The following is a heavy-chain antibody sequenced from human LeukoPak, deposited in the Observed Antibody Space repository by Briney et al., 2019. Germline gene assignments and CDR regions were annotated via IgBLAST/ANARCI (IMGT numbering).Heavy chain of an antibody. CDR3: ARGSPRNYYDSSGYYIYYYYGMDV. V-gene: IGHV3-11*01. D-gene: IGHD3-22*01. J-gene: IGHJ6*02. Sequence: GGSLRLSCAASGFTFSDYYMSWIRQAPGKGLEWVSYISSSGSTIYCADSVKGRFTISRDNAKNSLYLQMNSLRAEDTAVYYCARGSPRNYYDSSGYYIYYYYGMDVWGQGTTVTVSS. CDR2: ISSSGSTI. CDR1: GFTFSDYY.